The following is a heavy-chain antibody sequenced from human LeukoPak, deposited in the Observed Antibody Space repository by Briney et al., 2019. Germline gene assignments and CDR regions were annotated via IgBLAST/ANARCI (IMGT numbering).Heavy chain of an antibody. CDR3: ATFGRKAFDI. D-gene: IGHD3-10*01. CDR2: IYYSGST. V-gene: IGHV4-39*01. J-gene: IGHJ3*02. Sequence: SETLSLTCTVSGGSISSSSYYWGWIRQPPGKGLEWIGSIYYSGSTYYNPSLKSRVTISVDTSKNQFSLKLSSVTAADTAVYYCATFGRKAFDIWGQGTMVTVTS. CDR1: GGSISSSSYY.